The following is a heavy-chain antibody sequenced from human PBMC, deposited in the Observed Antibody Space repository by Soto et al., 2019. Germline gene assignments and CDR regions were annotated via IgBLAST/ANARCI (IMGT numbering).Heavy chain of an antibody. D-gene: IGHD5-18*01. CDR2: ISDRGGTT. CDR3: ARLPDSYVSLYCFDS. CDR1: GFTFSGYY. J-gene: IGHJ4*02. Sequence: GGSLRLSCAASGFTFSGYYWSWVRQAPGRGLEWVAYISDRGGTTKYADSGQGRFTVSRAKSINTLFLDMDSVRADDTAVYDCARLPDSYVSLYCFDSWGQGTLATVSS. V-gene: IGHV3-23*01.